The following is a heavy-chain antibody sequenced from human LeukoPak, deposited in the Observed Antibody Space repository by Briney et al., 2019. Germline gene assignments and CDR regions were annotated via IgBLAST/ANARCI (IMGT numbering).Heavy chain of an antibody. J-gene: IGHJ4*02. CDR1: GFAFSSYA. CDR3: AKAPTYSSSWPLYY. Sequence: GGSLRLSCAASGFAFSSYAMSWVRKAPGKGLEWVSAISGSGGSTYYADSVKGRFTISRDNSKNTLYLQMNSLRAEDTAVYYCAKAPTYSSSWPLYYWGQGTLVTVSS. D-gene: IGHD6-13*01. CDR2: ISGSGGST. V-gene: IGHV3-23*01.